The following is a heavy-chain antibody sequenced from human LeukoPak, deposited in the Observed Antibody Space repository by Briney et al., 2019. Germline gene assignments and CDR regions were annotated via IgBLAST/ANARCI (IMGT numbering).Heavy chain of an antibody. D-gene: IGHD4-17*01. CDR2: ISGSGGST. CDR1: GFTFSSYA. J-gene: IGHJ5*02. CDR3: AKSSSGDYDTGANWFDP. Sequence: GGSLRLSCAASGFTFSSYAMSWVRQAPGKGLEWVSAISGSGGSTYYADSVKGRFTISRDNSKNTLYLQMNSLRAEDTAVYYCAKSSSGDYDTGANWFDPWGQRTLVTVSS. V-gene: IGHV3-23*01.